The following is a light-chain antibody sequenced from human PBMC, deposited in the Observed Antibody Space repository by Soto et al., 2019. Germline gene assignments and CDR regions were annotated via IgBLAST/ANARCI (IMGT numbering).Light chain of an antibody. CDR3: LLYYGGVYV. V-gene: IGLV7-43*01. J-gene: IGLJ1*01. CDR2: STS. CDR1: TGAVTSGYY. Sequence: VVPREVSVPVVPGGGGRLTCASNTGAVTSGYYPGWFQQKPGQAPRALIYSTSSKHSWTPARFSGSLLGGKAALTLSGVQPEDEADYYCLLYYGGVYVFGTGTRSPS.